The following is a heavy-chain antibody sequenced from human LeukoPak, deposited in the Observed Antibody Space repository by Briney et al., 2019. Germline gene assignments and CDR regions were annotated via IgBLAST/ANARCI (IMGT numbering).Heavy chain of an antibody. CDR2: ISAYNGNT. V-gene: IGHV1-18*01. CDR1: GYTFTSYG. Sequence: GASVKVSCKASGYTFTSYGISWVRQAPGQGLEWMGWISAYNGNTKYAQKFQGRVTVTTVTSTSTAYMELRSLTSDDTAVYYCARAKPLEPSPSNAFDIWGQGTMVTVSS. CDR3: ARAKPLEPSPSNAFDI. D-gene: IGHD1-1*01. J-gene: IGHJ3*02.